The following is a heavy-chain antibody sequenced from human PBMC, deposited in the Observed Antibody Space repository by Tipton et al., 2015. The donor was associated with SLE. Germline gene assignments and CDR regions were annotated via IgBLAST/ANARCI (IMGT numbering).Heavy chain of an antibody. Sequence: TLSLTCTVSGGSISSGSYYWSWIRQPAGKGLEWIGEINHSGSTNYNPSLKSRVTISVDTSKNQFSLKLSSVTAADTAVYYCARHDVGQLVPAFDIWGQGTMVTVSS. CDR1: GGSISSGSYY. D-gene: IGHD6-6*01. V-gene: IGHV4-61*09. J-gene: IGHJ3*02. CDR2: INHSGST. CDR3: ARHDVGQLVPAFDI.